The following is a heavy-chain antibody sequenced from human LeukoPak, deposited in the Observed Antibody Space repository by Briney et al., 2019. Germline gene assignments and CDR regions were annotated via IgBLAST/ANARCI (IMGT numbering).Heavy chain of an antibody. J-gene: IGHJ4*02. CDR3: AVNWSY. V-gene: IGHV3-66*01. CDR1: GFTFSRYS. CDR2: IYSGGST. D-gene: IGHD1-20*01. Sequence: GGSLRLSCGASGFTFSRYSMNWVRQAPGKGLEWVSVIYSGGSTYYADSVKGRFTISRDNSKNTLYLQMNSLRAEDTAVYYCAVNWSYWGQGTLVTVSS.